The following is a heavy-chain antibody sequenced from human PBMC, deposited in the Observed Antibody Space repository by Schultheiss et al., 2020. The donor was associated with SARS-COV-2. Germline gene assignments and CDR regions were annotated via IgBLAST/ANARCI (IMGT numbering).Heavy chain of an antibody. CDR2: ISGSGGST. D-gene: IGHD1-26*01. J-gene: IGHJ6*03. Sequence: GGSLRLSCAASGFTFSSYAMSWVRQAPGKGLEWVSAISGSGGSTYYADSVKGRFTISRDNSKNTLYLQMNSLRAEDTAVYYCAKDKYGYYSHYYYMDVWGKGTTVTVSS. CDR3: AKDKYGYYSHYYYMDV. CDR1: GFTFSSYA. V-gene: IGHV3-23*01.